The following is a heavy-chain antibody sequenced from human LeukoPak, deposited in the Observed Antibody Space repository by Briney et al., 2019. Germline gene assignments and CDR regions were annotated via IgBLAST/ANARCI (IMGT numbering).Heavy chain of an antibody. J-gene: IGHJ4*02. Sequence: GGSLRLSCAASGFSFSTYPMSWVRQAPGRGLEWVSAVSGSGAGTYYADSAKGRFTISRDNSKNTVYLQMNSLRAEDTALYYCAKEFLPRQLPDYWGQGTLVTVSS. V-gene: IGHV3-23*01. CDR2: VSGSGAGT. CDR1: GFSFSTYP. D-gene: IGHD1-1*01. CDR3: AKEFLPRQLPDY.